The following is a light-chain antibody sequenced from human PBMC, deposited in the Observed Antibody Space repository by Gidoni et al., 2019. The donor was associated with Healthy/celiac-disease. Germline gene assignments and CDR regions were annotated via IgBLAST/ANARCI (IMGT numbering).Light chain of an antibody. CDR1: QSISSY. CDR2: AAS. CDR3: QQSYSNRIT. V-gene: IGKV1-39*01. J-gene: IGKJ5*01. Sequence: IQMTQSPSSLSSAVGDRVTITCRASQSISSYLKWYQQKPGKAPKRLIYAASSLQSGVPSRFCGSGSGTDFTLTISSLQPEDVATYYCQQSYSNRITFXQXTRLELK.